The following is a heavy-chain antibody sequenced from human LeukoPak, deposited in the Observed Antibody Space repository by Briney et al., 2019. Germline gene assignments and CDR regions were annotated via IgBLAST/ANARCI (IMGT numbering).Heavy chain of an antibody. Sequence: PGGSLRLSCAASGFTVSSNYMSWVRQAPGKGLEWVSVIYSGGSTYYADSVKGRFTISRDNSKNTLYLQMNSLRAEDTAVYYCARVNMVRGGFFDYWGQGTLVTVSS. J-gene: IGHJ4*02. CDR1: GFTVSSNY. CDR3: ARVNMVRGGFFDY. V-gene: IGHV3-66*01. D-gene: IGHD3-10*01. CDR2: IYSGGST.